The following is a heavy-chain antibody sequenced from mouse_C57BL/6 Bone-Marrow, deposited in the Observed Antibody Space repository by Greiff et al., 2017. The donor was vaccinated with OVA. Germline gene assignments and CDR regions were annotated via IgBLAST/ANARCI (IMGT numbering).Heavy chain of an antibody. J-gene: IGHJ2*01. V-gene: IGHV1-69*01. D-gene: IGHD2-4*01. CDR1: GYTFTSYW. CDR3: AREADYDGDYFDY. CDR2: IDPSDSYT. Sequence: QVQLQQPGAELVMPGASVKLSCKASGYTFTSYWMHWVKQRPGQGLEWIGEIDPSDSYTNYNQKFKGKSTLTVDKSSSPAYMQLSSLTSEDSAVYYCAREADYDGDYFDYWGQGTTLTVSS.